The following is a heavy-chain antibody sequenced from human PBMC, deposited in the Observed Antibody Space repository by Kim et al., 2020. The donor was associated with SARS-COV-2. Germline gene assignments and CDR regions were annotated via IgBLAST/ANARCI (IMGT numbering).Heavy chain of an antibody. J-gene: IGHJ4*02. CDR1: GFNFSNYW. Sequence: GGSLRLSCAASGFNFSNYWMHWVRQAPGKGLVWVSRINSDGNTTSYADSVKGRFTISRDNAKSTLYLQVNSLRAEDTAVYYCAKGGANVVDYWGQGTLLTVSS. CDR2: INSDGNTT. D-gene: IGHD3-16*02. CDR3: AKGGANVVDY. V-gene: IGHV3-74*01.